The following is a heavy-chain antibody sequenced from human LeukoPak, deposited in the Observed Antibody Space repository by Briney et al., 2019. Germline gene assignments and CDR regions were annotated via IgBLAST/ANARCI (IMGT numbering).Heavy chain of an antibody. CDR3: ARDDGVGTGPVDY. J-gene: IGHJ4*02. CDR1: GGSISSSSYY. CDR2: IYYSGST. Sequence: SETLSLTCTVSGGSISSSSYYWGWVRQPPGKGLEWIGSIYYSGSTYYNPSLKSRVTISVDTSKNQFSLKLSSVTAADTAVYYCARDDGVGTGPVDYWGQGTLVTVSS. D-gene: IGHD7-27*01. V-gene: IGHV4-39*07.